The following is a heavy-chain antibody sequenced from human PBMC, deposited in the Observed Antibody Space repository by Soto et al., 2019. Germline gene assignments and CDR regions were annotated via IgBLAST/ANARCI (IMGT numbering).Heavy chain of an antibody. J-gene: IGHJ6*02. V-gene: IGHV3-48*02. CDR2: ISSSSTGM. CDR3: TRAGRGAVVVGDLGYFYYGMDV. D-gene: IGHD2-15*01. CDR1: GFTFSSYS. Sequence: GGSMRLSCAASGFTFSSYSMKWVRQAPGKGLEWVSHISSSSTGMYYADSVKGRFIVSRDNAKNSLYLQMNNLRDEDTAVYYCTRAGRGAVVVGDLGYFYYGMDVWGQGTTVTVSS.